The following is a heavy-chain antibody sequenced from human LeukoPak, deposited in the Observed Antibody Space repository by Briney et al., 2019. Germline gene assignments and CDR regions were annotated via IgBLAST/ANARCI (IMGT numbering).Heavy chain of an antibody. D-gene: IGHD2-2*02. J-gene: IGHJ5*02. Sequence: ASVKVSCKATGIMVTSYDIDGVRQASGQWLEWMGCRNPNNGNTGYAQKFQGRVTMTRDTSISTAYMELRGLRSEDTAVYYCVRDAEGAAISVNYWFDPWGQGTLVTVSS. CDR3: VRDAEGAAISVNYWFDP. CDR2: RNPNNGNT. V-gene: IGHV1-8*01. CDR1: GIMVTSYD.